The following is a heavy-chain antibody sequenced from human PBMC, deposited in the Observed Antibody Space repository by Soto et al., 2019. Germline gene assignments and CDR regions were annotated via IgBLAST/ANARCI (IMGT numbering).Heavy chain of an antibody. D-gene: IGHD4-17*01. CDR3: ARVTVTTGYYFFDY. J-gene: IGHJ4*02. V-gene: IGHV4-59*11. CDR1: GGSISSHY. Sequence: QVQLQESGPGLVKPSETLSLTCIVSGGSISSHYWSWIRHSPGKGLEWIGYIYYTGSTNYNPSLKSRVTISLDTSKDQFSLKLSSVTAADTAVYYCARVTVTTGYYFFDYWGQGTLATVSS. CDR2: IYYTGST.